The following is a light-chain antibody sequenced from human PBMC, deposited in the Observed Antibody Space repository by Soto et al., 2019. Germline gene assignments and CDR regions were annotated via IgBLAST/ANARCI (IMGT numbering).Light chain of an antibody. J-gene: IGKJ5*01. CDR3: QQRSNWIT. CDR1: QSFSSY. V-gene: IGKV3-11*01. Sequence: EIVLTQSPATLSLSPGERATLSCRASQSFSSYLAWYQQEPGQAPRLLIYDASNRATGIPARFSGSGSGTDFTLTISSLEPEDFAVYYCQQRSNWITFGQGTRLEIK. CDR2: DAS.